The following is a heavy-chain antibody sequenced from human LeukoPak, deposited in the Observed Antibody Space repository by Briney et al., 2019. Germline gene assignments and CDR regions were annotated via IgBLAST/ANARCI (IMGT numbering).Heavy chain of an antibody. Sequence: GGSLRLSCAASGFTFSNFWMSWVRQAPGKGLEWVANIRQDGNEKYYLDSVKGRFTISGDNAKNSLYLQMNSLRAEDTAVYYCANYYYDSTSYPYWGQGTLVTVSS. V-gene: IGHV3-7*01. J-gene: IGHJ4*02. D-gene: IGHD3-22*01. CDR3: ANYYYDSTSYPY. CDR2: IRQDGNEK. CDR1: GFTFSNFW.